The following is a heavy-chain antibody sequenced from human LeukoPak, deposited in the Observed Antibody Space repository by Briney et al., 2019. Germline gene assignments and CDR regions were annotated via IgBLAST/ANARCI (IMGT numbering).Heavy chain of an antibody. CDR1: GGSINSYY. CDR3: ARDGCGSSSCLDY. J-gene: IGHJ4*02. V-gene: IGHV4-59*01. CDR2: ISYSGST. D-gene: IGHD6-6*01. Sequence: SETLSLTCTVSGGSINSYYWSWIRQPPGKGLEWIGYISYSGSTNYNPSLKSRVTISVDTSKNQFSLKLSSVTAADTAVYYCARDGCGSSSCLDYWGQGTLSPSP.